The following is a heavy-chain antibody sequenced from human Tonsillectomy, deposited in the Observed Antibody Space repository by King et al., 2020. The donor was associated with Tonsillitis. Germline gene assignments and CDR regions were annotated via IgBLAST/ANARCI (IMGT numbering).Heavy chain of an antibody. CDR3: AKDRIAAAEYFDY. V-gene: IGHV3-30*18. D-gene: IGHD6-13*01. J-gene: IGHJ4*02. Sequence: VQLVESGGGVVQPGRSLRLSCAASGFTFSSYVMHWVRQAPGKGLEWVAVISYDGSNKYYADSVKGRFTISRDNSKNTLYLQMNSLRAEDTAMYYCAKDRIAAAEYFDYWGQGTPVTASS. CDR1: GFTFSSYV. CDR2: ISYDGSNK.